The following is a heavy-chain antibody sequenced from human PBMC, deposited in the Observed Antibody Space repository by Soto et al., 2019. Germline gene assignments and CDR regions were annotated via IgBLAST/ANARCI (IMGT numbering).Heavy chain of an antibody. Sequence: PSETLSLTCTVSGGSVSSGSYYWSWIRQPPGKGLEWIGYIYYTGSTNYNPSLKSRVTISVDRSKNQFSLKLTSVTAADTAVYYCARVRCSGGNCSRQAFDIRGQGTMVTVSS. CDR1: GGSVSSGSYY. CDR3: ARVRCSGGNCSRQAFDI. D-gene: IGHD2-15*01. V-gene: IGHV4-61*01. CDR2: IYYTGST. J-gene: IGHJ3*02.